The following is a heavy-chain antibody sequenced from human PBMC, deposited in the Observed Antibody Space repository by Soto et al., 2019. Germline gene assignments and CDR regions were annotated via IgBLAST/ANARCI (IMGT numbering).Heavy chain of an antibody. V-gene: IGHV3-23*01. J-gene: IGHJ4*02. CDR3: ARGRGWNPPLGY. Sequence: DVQLLESGGGLVQPGGSLRLSCAASGFTFSSYAMSWVRQAPGKGLEWVSGISGSSGSTFYADSVKGRCTVSRDNSKNTLYLQMNSLRAEDTAVYYCARGRGWNPPLGYWGQGTLVTVSS. CDR1: GFTFSSYA. CDR2: ISGSSGST. D-gene: IGHD1-1*01.